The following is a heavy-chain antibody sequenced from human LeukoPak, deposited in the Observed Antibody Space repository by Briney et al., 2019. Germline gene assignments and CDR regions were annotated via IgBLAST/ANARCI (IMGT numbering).Heavy chain of an antibody. J-gene: IGHJ6*02. CDR3: ARGGEYDSSGYFPIVYYYYGMDV. CDR1: GFTSGIYA. CDR2: FSGGGDS. Sequence: PGGSLRLSCAASGFTSGIYATSWVRQAPGKGLEWVSAFSGGGDSFYADSVRGRFSVSADKSKNILYLQMNSLRAEDTAVYYCARGGEYDSSGYFPIVYYYYGMDVWGQGTTVTVSS. V-gene: IGHV3-23*01. D-gene: IGHD3-22*01.